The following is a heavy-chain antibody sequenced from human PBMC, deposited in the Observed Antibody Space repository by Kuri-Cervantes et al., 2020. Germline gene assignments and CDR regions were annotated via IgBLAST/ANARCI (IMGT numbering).Heavy chain of an antibody. CDR3: ARDGGIWFGVGSFGFDP. CDR1: GYTFTGYY. D-gene: IGHD3-10*01. V-gene: IGHV1-2*02. J-gene: IGHJ5*02. Sequence: AAVTVSCKASGYTFTGYYMHWVRQAPGQGLEWMGWINPNSGGTNYAQKFQGRVTMTRDTSISTAYMELSRLRSDDTAVYYCARDGGIWFGVGSFGFDPWGQGTLVTVSS. CDR2: INPNSGGT.